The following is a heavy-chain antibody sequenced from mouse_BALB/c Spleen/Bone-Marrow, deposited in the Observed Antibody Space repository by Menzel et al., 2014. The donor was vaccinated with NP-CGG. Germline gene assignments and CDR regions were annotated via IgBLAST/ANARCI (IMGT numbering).Heavy chain of an antibody. CDR1: GFNFKDTY. CDR2: IDPSNGNT. CDR3: ARGGNYFYY. J-gene: IGHJ2*01. V-gene: IGHV14-3*02. Sequence: EVQLQQFGAELIKAWASVKLSCTASGFNFKDTYMHWVKQRPEQGLEWIGMIDPSNGNTKYDPKFQGKASITADTSSNTASLQLSRLSSEDTAVYYCARGGNYFYYWGQGTTLTVSS.